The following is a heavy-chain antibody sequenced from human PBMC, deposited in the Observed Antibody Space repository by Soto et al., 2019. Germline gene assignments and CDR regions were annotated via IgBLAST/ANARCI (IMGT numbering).Heavy chain of an antibody. J-gene: IGHJ6*02. CDR1: GCSISSGDYY. CDR3: ARDRASFWSSPAPNYGMDV. V-gene: IGHV4-30-4*01. CDR2: IYYSGST. D-gene: IGHD3-3*01. Sequence: PSETLSLTCPVSGCSISSGDYYWSWIRQPPGKGLEWIGYIYYSGSTYYNPSLKSRVSISIDTSKNQFSLKLTSVTAADTAVYYCARDRASFWSSPAPNYGMDVWGQGATVTVSS.